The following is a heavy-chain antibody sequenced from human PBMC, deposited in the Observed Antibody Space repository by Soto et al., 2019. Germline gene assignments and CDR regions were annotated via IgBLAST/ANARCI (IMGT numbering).Heavy chain of an antibody. CDR1: GYTFTSYG. Sequence: ASVKVSCKASGYTFTSYGISWVRQAPGQGLEWMGWISAYNGNTDYAQKLQGRVTMTTDTSTSTAYMELRSLRSDDTAVYYCARDGGNTYCGVDCYPNWFDPCGQGTLVTVSS. J-gene: IGHJ5*02. CDR3: ARDGGNTYCGVDCYPNWFDP. CDR2: ISAYNGNT. D-gene: IGHD2-21*02. V-gene: IGHV1-18*01.